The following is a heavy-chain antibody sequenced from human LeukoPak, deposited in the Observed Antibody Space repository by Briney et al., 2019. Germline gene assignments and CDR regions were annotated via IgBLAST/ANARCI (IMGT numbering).Heavy chain of an antibody. V-gene: IGHV4-4*07. D-gene: IGHD5-12*01. CDR1: GGSISSYY. CDR2: IYASGST. CDR3: ARDLGYSGYEWANGYDY. Sequence: SEPLSLTCTVSGGSISSYYWSWIRQPAGNGLEWIGRIYASGSTKYNPSLKSRVTMSVDTSKNQFSLKLNSVTAADTAVYYCARDLGYSGYEWANGYDYWGQGTLVTVSS. J-gene: IGHJ4*02.